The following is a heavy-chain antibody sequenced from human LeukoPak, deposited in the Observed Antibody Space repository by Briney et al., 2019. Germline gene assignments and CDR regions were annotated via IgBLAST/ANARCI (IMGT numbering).Heavy chain of an antibody. J-gene: IGHJ4*02. CDR3: ARGRTVTDFDY. CDR1: GGSISSYY. CDR2: IYYSGST. V-gene: IGHV4-59*08. D-gene: IGHD4-17*01. Sequence: KPSETLSLTCTVSGGSISSYYWSWIRQPPGKGLEWIGYIYYSGSTYYNPSLKSRVTISVDTSKNQFSLKLSSVTAADTAVYYCARGRTVTDFDYWGQGTLVTVSS.